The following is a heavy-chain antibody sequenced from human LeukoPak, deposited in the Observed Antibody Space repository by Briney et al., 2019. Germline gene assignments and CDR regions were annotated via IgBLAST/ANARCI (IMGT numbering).Heavy chain of an antibody. CDR1: GGTFSSYA. J-gene: IGHJ4*02. V-gene: IGHV1-69*13. Sequence: SVKASCKASGGTFSSYAISWVRQAPGQGLEWMGGIIPIFGTANYAQKFQGRVTITADESTSTAYMELSSLRSEDTAVYYCARGGDYDFWSGYSSWGQGTLVTVSS. CDR3: ARGGDYDFWSGYSS. CDR2: IIPIFGTA. D-gene: IGHD3-3*01.